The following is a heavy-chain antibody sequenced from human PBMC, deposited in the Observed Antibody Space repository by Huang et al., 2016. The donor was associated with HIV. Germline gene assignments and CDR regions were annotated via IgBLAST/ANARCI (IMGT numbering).Heavy chain of an antibody. J-gene: IGHJ4*02. CDR3: ARVPSDHFSDY. CDR2: VSAYSGYT. Sequence: QIQLVQSGPDVKKPGASVKGSCKASGYTFSIYGISWVRQAPGQGPEWMGWVSAYSGYTNYAQKFQRRVTMTADTSASTAYMDLRSLTSDDTAVYYCARVPSDHFSDYWGQGTLVTVSS. V-gene: IGHV1-18*01. CDR1: GYTFSIYG.